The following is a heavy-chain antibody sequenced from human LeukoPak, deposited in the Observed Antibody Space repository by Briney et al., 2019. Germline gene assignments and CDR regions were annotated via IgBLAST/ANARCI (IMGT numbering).Heavy chain of an antibody. CDR3: ARVFDSGSQAYFYYMDV. J-gene: IGHJ6*03. D-gene: IGHD3-10*01. CDR1: GGSISSGTYS. V-gene: IGHV4-39*01. CDR2: SHYSGST. Sequence: SGTLSLTCTVSGGSISSGTYSWGWIRQPPGKGLEWIGSSHYSGSTYYSPSLKSRLTISLDTSKNQFSLKLSSVTDADTAVYYCARVFDSGSQAYFYYMDVWGKGTTVTIFS.